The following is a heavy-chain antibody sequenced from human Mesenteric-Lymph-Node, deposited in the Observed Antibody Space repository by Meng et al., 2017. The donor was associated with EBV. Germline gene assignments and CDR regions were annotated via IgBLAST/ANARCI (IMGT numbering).Heavy chain of an antibody. V-gene: IGHV1-69*06. CDR1: AGTFGSHN. J-gene: IGHJ4*02. CDR2: ITPISGAT. CDR3: ARDTPAQGLDF. D-gene: IGHD2-2*01. Sequence: QVQLLQSGAEVKKSGSSVKVSCRSSAGTFGSHNIGWVRQAPGQGLEWMGRITPISGATLYAQRFQGKITMTADKSTGTAYMELHRLISDDTAVYYCARDTPAQGLDFWGQGTLVTVSS.